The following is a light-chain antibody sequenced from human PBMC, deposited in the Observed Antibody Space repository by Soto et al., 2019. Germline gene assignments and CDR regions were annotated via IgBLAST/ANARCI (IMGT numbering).Light chain of an antibody. CDR3: QHYGISPFT. J-gene: IGKJ3*01. Sequence: EIVLTQSPGTLSLSPGERATPSCRATQSVSSNYLAWYQQKPGQAPRLLMYGASTRATGIPDRFSGSGSGTDFTLTISRLEPEDFAVYYCQHYGISPFTFGPGTKVDIK. CDR1: QSVSSNY. CDR2: GAS. V-gene: IGKV3-20*01.